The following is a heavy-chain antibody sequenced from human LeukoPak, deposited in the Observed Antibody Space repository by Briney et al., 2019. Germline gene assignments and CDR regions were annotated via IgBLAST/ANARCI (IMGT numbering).Heavy chain of an antibody. J-gene: IGHJ3*02. CDR1: GYTFTSYG. CDR2: ISAYNGNT. CDR3: ARARGAYDYVWGSYRFLAFDI. D-gene: IGHD3-16*02. Sequence: ASVKVSCKASGYTFTSYGISWVRQAPGQGLEWMGWISAYNGNTNYAQKLQGRVTMTTDTSTSPAYMELRSLRSDDTAVYYCARARGAYDYVWGSYRFLAFDIWGQGTMVTVSS. V-gene: IGHV1-18*04.